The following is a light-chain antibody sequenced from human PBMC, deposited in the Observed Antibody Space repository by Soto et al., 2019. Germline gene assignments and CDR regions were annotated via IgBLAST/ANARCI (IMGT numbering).Light chain of an antibody. J-gene: IGKJ3*01. CDR2: GAS. Sequence: EIVLTQSPGTLSLSPGERATLSCRASQSVSSSYLAWYQQKPGQAPRLLLYGASSRATGSPDRFSVSGSGTDFTLTISRLEPEDFAVYYCQQYGSSPSSTFGPGTKVDIK. CDR3: QQYGSSPSST. V-gene: IGKV3-20*01. CDR1: QSVSSSY.